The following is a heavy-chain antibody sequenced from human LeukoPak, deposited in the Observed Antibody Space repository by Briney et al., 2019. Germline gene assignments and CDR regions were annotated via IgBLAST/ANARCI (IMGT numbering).Heavy chain of an antibody. J-gene: IGHJ6*02. CDR2: IVVGSGNT. D-gene: IGHD2-2*01. CDR1: VFTFTISA. Sequence: SVTVSCKASVFTFTISAMQWVRQARGQRLEWVGWIVVGSGNTNYAQKFQERVTITRDMSTSTAYMELSSLRSEDTAVYYCAAEGYCSSTSCYPNYGMDVWGQGTTVTVSS. V-gene: IGHV1-58*02. CDR3: AAEGYCSSTSCYPNYGMDV.